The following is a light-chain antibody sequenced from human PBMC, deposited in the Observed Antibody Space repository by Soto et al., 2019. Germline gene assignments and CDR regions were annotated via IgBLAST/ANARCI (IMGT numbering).Light chain of an antibody. J-gene: IGKJ5*01. CDR1: QGISSY. Sequence: DIQLTQSPSFLSASVGDRVTITCRASQGISSYLAWYQQKPGKAPNLLIHTASTLQSGVPSRFSGSGSGTEFTHTSSSRQPEDFATYYCQQRNSYPITFGQGTRLEIK. V-gene: IGKV1-9*01. CDR3: QQRNSYPIT. CDR2: TAS.